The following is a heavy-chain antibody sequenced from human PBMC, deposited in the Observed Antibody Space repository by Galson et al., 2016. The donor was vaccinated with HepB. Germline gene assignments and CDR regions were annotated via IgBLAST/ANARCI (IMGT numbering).Heavy chain of an antibody. Sequence: ETLSLTCTVSGGSISAYYWTWIRQSPGKGLEWIGCIYYGGTTHHNPSLKSRFTISVDTSKNQFSLRLNSVTAADTAVYYCALFGSSTSFAYWGQGALVTVSS. D-gene: IGHD2-2*01. CDR2: IYYGGTT. V-gene: IGHV4-59*01. J-gene: IGHJ4*02. CDR1: GGSISAYY. CDR3: ALFGSSTSFAY.